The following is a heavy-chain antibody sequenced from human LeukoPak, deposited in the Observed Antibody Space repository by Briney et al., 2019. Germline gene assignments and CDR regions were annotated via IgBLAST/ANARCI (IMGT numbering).Heavy chain of an antibody. CDR2: INPNSGGT. V-gene: IGHV1-2*02. CDR3: ARDHPWDIVVVVAATLDY. D-gene: IGHD2-15*01. CDR1: GYTFTGYY. Sequence: ASVKVSCKASGYTFTGYYMHWVRQAPGQGLEWMGWINPNSGGTNYAQKLQGRVTMTTDTSTSTAYMELRSLRSDDTAVYYCARDHPWDIVVVVAATLDYWGQGTLVTVSS. J-gene: IGHJ4*02.